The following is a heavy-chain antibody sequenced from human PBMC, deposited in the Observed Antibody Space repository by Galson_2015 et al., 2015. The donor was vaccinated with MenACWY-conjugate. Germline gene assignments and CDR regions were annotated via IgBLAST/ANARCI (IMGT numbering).Heavy chain of an antibody. V-gene: IGHV6-1*01. Sequence: CAISGDSVSSNNAAWTWIRQSPSRGLEGLGRTYYRSKWYNDYAFSLKSRITVNPDTSKNQFSLQLNSVTPEDTAVYYCARWGPSHTAYRPSTDQINDAFDVWGQGTMVTVSS. CDR1: GDSVSSNNAA. CDR2: TYYRSKWYN. J-gene: IGHJ3*01. CDR3: ARWGPSHTAYRPSTDQINDAFDV. D-gene: IGHD2-21*01.